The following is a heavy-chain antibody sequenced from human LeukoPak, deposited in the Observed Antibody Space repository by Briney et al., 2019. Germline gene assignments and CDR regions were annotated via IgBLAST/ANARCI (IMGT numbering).Heavy chain of an antibody. CDR1: GDSISYESYY. Sequence: TLSLTCAVSGDSISYESYYWSWIRQPPGKGLEWIGGVHNSGSTYYNPSLKSRVTISVDTSKNQFSLKLSSVTAADTAVYYCARHGQWLGLIGYWGQGTLVTVSS. CDR2: VHNSGST. D-gene: IGHD6-19*01. J-gene: IGHJ4*02. CDR3: ARHGQWLGLIGY. V-gene: IGHV4-39*01.